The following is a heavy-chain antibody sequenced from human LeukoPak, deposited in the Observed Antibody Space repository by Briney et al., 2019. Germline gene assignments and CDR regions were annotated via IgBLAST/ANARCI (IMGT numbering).Heavy chain of an antibody. CDR1: GGSISSGGYS. CDR2: IYHSGST. J-gene: IGHJ4*02. D-gene: IGHD3-16*02. Sequence: SETLSLTCAVSGGSISSGGYSWSWIRQPPGKGLEWIGYIYHSGSTYYNPSLKSRVTISVDRSKNQFSLKLSSVTAADTAVYYCARVSHVWGSYRQDYWGQGTLVTVSS. CDR3: ARVSHVWGSYRQDY. V-gene: IGHV4-30-2*01.